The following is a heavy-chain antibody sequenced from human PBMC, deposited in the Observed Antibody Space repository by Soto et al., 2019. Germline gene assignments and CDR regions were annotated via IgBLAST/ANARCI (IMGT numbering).Heavy chain of an antibody. CDR1: GGNISNGDYC. V-gene: IGHV4-30-4*01. Sequence: LLTLSLPCSVSGGNISNGDYCWTLIRQTPGMGLEWIGYIYYSGSTYYNPSLKSRVTISVDTSKNQFSLKLSSVTAADTAVYYCARDPTVAVRGVISGADYWGQGTLVTVSS. CDR2: IYYSGST. CDR3: ARDPTVAVRGVISGADY. J-gene: IGHJ4*02. D-gene: IGHD3-10*01.